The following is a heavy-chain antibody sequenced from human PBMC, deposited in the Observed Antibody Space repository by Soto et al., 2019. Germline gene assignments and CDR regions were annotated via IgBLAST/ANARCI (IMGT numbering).Heavy chain of an antibody. Sequence: GGSLRLSCAASGFTFSYYYMSWIRQSPGKGLEWVSYISSSGSTIYYADSVKGRFTISRDNAKNSLYLQMNSLRAEDTAVYYCARGSSGPGLDYYYYGMDVWGQGTTVTVSS. V-gene: IGHV3-11*01. D-gene: IGHD6-19*01. CDR2: ISSSGSTI. CDR3: ARGSSGPGLDYYYYGMDV. J-gene: IGHJ6*02. CDR1: GFTFSYYY.